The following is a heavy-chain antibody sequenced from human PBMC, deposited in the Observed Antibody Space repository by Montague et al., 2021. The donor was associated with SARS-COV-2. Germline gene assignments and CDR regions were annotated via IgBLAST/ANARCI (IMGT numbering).Heavy chain of an antibody. CDR1: GGSISGYY. CDR2: IYHSGNT. CDR3: AREYRIELWQTNWYFGL. J-gene: IGHJ2*01. V-gene: IGHV4-59*01. Sequence: SETLSLTCSVSGGSISGYYWSWIRQLPGKGLEWIGYIYHSGNTKYNPSLKSRVSVSVDTSKNQFSLRLSSVTAADTAVYYCAREYRIELWQTNWYFGLWGRGTLVTVSS. D-gene: IGHD5-18*01.